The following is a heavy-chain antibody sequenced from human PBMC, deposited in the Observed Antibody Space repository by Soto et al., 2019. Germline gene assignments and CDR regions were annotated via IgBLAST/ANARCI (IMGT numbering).Heavy chain of an antibody. CDR2: INSDGTST. CDR1: GFTFSSYW. J-gene: IGHJ4*02. Sequence: EVQLVESGGGLVQPGGSLRLSCAASGFTFSSYWMHWVRQGPGKGLVWVSRINSDGTSTFYADSVKGRFTISRDNAKNVLYLQINSLRDEDTAVYYCARGIRNYYGSDYWGQGTLVTVSS. V-gene: IGHV3-74*01. CDR3: ARGIRNYYGSDY. D-gene: IGHD3-10*01.